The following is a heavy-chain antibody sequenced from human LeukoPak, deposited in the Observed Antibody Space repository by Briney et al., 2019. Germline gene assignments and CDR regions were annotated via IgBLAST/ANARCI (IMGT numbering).Heavy chain of an antibody. Sequence: SETLSLTCTVSGGSMNNYYWSWIRQVPGKGLEWIGYISDSGSTNYNPSLGSRVTISVDTSKNQFSLKLTSVTAADTALYYCARYDYGDCWFDPWGQGTLVTVSS. V-gene: IGHV4-59*01. CDR3: ARYDYGDCWFDP. J-gene: IGHJ5*02. CDR2: ISDSGST. CDR1: GGSMNNYY. D-gene: IGHD4-17*01.